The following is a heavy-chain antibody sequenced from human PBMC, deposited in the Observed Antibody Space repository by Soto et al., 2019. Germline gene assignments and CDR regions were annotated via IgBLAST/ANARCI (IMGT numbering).Heavy chain of an antibody. CDR1: GGSFSGYY. D-gene: IGHD5-18*01. CDR2: INHSGST. V-gene: IGHV4-34*01. J-gene: IGHJ6*01. Sequence: PSDTLSLTCAVYGGSFSGYYWSWIRQPPGKGLEWIGEINHSGSTNYNPSPKSRVTTSVDTSKNQFSLKLSSVTAADTAVYYCARGVRRLRDYYYGMDVWGQGTTVTVSS. CDR3: ARGVRRLRDYYYGMDV.